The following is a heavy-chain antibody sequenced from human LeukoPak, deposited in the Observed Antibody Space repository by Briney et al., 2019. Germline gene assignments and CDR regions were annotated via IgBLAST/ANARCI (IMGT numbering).Heavy chain of an antibody. CDR3: ARDVALYYDNDAFDI. D-gene: IGHD3-22*01. Sequence: PGGSLRLSCAASGFTFSSYEMNWVRQAPGKGLERVSYISSSGSTIYYADSVKGRFTISRDNAKNSLYLQMNSLRAEDTAVYYCARDVALYYDNDAFDIWGQGTMVTVSS. J-gene: IGHJ3*02. CDR2: ISSSGSTI. CDR1: GFTFSSYE. V-gene: IGHV3-48*03.